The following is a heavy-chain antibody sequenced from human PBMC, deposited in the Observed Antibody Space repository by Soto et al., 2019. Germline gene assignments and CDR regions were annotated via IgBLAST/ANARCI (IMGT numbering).Heavy chain of an antibody. CDR1: GYTFTSYG. CDR3: AREKGDGSGSYYGY. J-gene: IGHJ4*02. D-gene: IGHD3-10*01. CDR2: ISAYNGNT. Sequence: QVQLVQSGAEVKKPGASVKVSCKASGYTFTSYGISWVRQAPGQWLEWMGWISAYNGNTNYAQKLQGRVPMTTDTSTSIAYVELRSVRSDDRAVYYCAREKGDGSGSYYGYWGQGTLVTVSS. V-gene: IGHV1-18*01.